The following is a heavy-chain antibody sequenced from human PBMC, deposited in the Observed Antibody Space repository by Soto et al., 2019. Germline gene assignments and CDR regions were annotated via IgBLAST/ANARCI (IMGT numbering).Heavy chain of an antibody. D-gene: IGHD2-15*01. CDR1: GFTFRTYT. Sequence: LRLSCISSGFTFRTYTMNWVRQAPGKGLEWVSGIRGFSPYAFYAESVKGRFTISRDNAKNSLYLQINSLRAEDTAVYYCARDRGYDAHDYYYNAMDVWGQGTTVTVSS. CDR2: IRGFSPYA. J-gene: IGHJ6*02. V-gene: IGHV3-21*01. CDR3: ARDRGYDAHDYYYNAMDV.